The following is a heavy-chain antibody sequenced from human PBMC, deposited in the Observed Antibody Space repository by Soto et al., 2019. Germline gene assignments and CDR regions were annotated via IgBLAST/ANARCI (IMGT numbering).Heavy chain of an antibody. Sequence: QVQLVQSGAEVKKPGSSVKVSCKAPGGTFSSYAISWVRQAPGQGLEWMGGIIPIFGTAKYAQKFQGRVTITEDESTSTGYMELSRLRSEDTAVYYCARSQGGSSSLDIYYYYYYGMDVWGQGTTVTVSS. J-gene: IGHJ6*02. V-gene: IGHV1-69*01. D-gene: IGHD2-15*01. CDR1: GGTFSSYA. CDR3: ARSQGGSSSLDIYYYYYYGMDV. CDR2: IIPIFGTA.